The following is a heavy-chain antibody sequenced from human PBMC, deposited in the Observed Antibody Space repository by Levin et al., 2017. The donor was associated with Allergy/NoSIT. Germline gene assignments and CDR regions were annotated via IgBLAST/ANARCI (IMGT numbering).Heavy chain of an antibody. V-gene: IGHV1-2*02. CDR3: ARVGGWLQSYYFDY. J-gene: IGHJ4*02. CDR1: GYTFSGYY. Sequence: GASVKVSCKASGYTFSGYYIHWVRQTPAQGLEWMGWINPKSGGTNYAHNFQGRVTLTKNTSMTTAYMELSSLSSDDTGVYYCARVGGWLQSYYFDYWGQGSLVTVSS. CDR2: INPKSGGT. D-gene: IGHD5-24*01.